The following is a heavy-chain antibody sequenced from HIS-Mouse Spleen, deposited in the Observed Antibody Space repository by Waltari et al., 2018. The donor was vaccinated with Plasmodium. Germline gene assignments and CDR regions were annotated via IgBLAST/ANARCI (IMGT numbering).Heavy chain of an antibody. CDR1: GFTFSSYA. D-gene: IGHD2-15*01. CDR3: AREGGYCSGGSCYSGQGFDI. Sequence: QVQLVESGGGVVQPVRSLRLSCAASGFTFSSYAMHWVRQAPGKGRRLVAVISYDGSNKYYADSVKGRFTISRDNSKNTLYLQMNSLGAEDTAVYYCAREGGYCSGGSCYSGQGFDIWGQGTMVTVSS. V-gene: IGHV3-30-3*01. CDR2: ISYDGSNK. J-gene: IGHJ3*02.